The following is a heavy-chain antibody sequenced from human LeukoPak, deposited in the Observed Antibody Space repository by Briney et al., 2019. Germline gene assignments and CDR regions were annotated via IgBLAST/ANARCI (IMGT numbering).Heavy chain of an antibody. CDR1: GYTFTSYG. D-gene: IGHD6-13*01. CDR2: ISAYNGNT. V-gene: IGHV1-18*01. CDR3: ARDRQYSSSSQDV. Sequence: ASVKVSCKASGYTFTSYGISWVRQAPGQGLEWMGWISAYNGNTNYAQKLQGRVTMTGDTSTSTVYMELSSLRSEDTAVYYCARDRQYSSSSQDVWGQGTTVTVSS. J-gene: IGHJ6*02.